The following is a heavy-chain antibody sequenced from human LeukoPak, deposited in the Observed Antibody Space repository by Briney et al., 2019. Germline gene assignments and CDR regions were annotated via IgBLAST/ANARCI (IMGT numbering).Heavy chain of an antibody. J-gene: IGHJ4*02. CDR2: INSDGSST. CDR3: ARDSHGDYVGSDFDY. Sequence: PGGSLRLSCAASGFAFSSYWMHWVRQAPGKGLVWVSRINSDGSSTSYADSVKGRFTISRDNAKNTLYLQMNSLRAEDTAVYYCARDSHGDYVGSDFDYWGQGTLFTVSS. CDR1: GFAFSSYW. D-gene: IGHD4-17*01. V-gene: IGHV3-74*01.